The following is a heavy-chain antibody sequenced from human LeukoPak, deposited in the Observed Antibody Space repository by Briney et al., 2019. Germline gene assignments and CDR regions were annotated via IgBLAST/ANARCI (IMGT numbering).Heavy chain of an antibody. CDR3: ARDPGLMGNYYYMDV. CDR1: GYTFTKYY. Sequence: GASVKVSCKAPGYTFTKYYIHWVRQAPGQGLEWMGIINPSGGSTSYAQKFQGRVTMTRDTSTSTVYMELSSLRSDDTAVYYCARDPGLMGNYYYMDVWGKGTTVTVSS. D-gene: IGHD6-13*01. V-gene: IGHV1-46*01. CDR2: INPSGGST. J-gene: IGHJ6*03.